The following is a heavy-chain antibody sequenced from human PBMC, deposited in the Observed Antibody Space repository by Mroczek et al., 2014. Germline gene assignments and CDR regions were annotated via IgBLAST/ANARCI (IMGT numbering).Heavy chain of an antibody. D-gene: IGHD2-2*01. V-gene: IGHV3-15*02. J-gene: IGHJ4*02. Sequence: GRALVKAWGGPVRLSCAASGFTFSNAWMSWVRQAPGKGLEWVGRIKSKTDGGTTDYAAPVKGRFTISRDDSKNTLYLQMNSLKTEDTAVYYCTTDPMSYCSSTSCYQALEDYWGQGTLVTVSS. CDR3: TTDPMSYCSSTSCYQALEDY. CDR1: GFTFSNAW. CDR2: IKSKTDGGTT.